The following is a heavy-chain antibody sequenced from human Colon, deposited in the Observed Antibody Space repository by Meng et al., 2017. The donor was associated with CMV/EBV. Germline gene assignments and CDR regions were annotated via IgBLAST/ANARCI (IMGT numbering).Heavy chain of an antibody. CDR1: GFTFSSYA. J-gene: IGHJ6*02. Sequence: GGSLRLSCVDSGFTFSSYAMSWVRQAPGKGLGRVAIISATGGNTYHADSVKGRFTISRDNSKNTLYLQMNSLRAEDTAIYYCAKTGSSSYYSSYYYYSMYVWGQGATVTVSS. V-gene: IGHV3-23*01. CDR2: ISATGGNT. D-gene: IGHD6-13*01. CDR3: AKTGSSSYYSSYYYYSMYV.